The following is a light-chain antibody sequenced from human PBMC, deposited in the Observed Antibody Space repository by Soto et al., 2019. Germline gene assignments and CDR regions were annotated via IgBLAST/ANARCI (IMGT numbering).Light chain of an antibody. Sequence: DIQMTQSPSSLSASVGDRVTITCQANQAIRKYLNWYQHKPGKAPDLLIYDASALVTGVPPRFSGSGSGTNYPFTISSLQPEDFATYYCQQYAGLPPTFGPGTKVEVK. CDR3: QQYAGLPPT. J-gene: IGKJ3*01. V-gene: IGKV1-33*01. CDR2: DAS. CDR1: QAIRKY.